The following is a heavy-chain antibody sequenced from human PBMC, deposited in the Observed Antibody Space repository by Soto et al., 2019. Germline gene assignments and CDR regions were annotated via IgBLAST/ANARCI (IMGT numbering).Heavy chain of an antibody. Sequence: EVQLVESGGGLVQPGGSLRLSCAVSGVPFGTFTMNWVRQAPGKGLEWVSGLSDNVGTTHYAYSVKGRFTISRDKSKKSLYLQMNTLRAEDTAGSYWAKHFIGGRIQTPFDLWGQGTLVTVSS. J-gene: IGHJ4*02. V-gene: IGHV3-23*04. CDR3: AKHFIGGRIQTPFDL. CDR2: LSDNVGTT. CDR1: GVPFGTFT. D-gene: IGHD1-1*01.